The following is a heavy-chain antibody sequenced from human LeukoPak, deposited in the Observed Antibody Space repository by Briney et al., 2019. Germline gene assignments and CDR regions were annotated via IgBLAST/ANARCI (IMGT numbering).Heavy chain of an antibody. J-gene: IGHJ4*02. D-gene: IGHD3-16*01. CDR3: ARISVNYDYVWGSYSFDY. CDR1: GGSFSGYY. V-gene: IGHV4-34*01. CDR2: INHSGST. Sequence: SETLSLTCAVYGGSFSGYYWSWIRQPPGKGLEWIGEINHSGSTNYNPSLKSRVTISVDTSKNQFSLKLSSVTAADTAVYYCARISVNYDYVWGSYSFDYWGQGTLVTVSS.